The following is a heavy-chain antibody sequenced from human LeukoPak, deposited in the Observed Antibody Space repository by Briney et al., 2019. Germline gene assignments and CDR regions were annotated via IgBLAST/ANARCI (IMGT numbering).Heavy chain of an antibody. V-gene: IGHV4-59*01. CDR2: IYYSGGT. D-gene: IGHD5-12*01. CDR3: AASGYSGYDIDY. CDR1: GGSISSYY. Sequence: SETLSLTCTVSGGSISSYYWSWIRQPPGKGLEWIGYIYYSGGTNYNPSLKSRVTISVDTSKNQFSLKLSSVTAADTAVYYCAASGYSGYDIDYWGQGTLVTVSS. J-gene: IGHJ4*02.